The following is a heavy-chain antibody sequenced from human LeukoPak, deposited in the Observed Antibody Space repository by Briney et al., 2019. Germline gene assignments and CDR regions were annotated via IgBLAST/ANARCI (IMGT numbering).Heavy chain of an antibody. V-gene: IGHV1-18*01. Sequence: GASVKVSCKASGYTFTSYGISWVRQAPGQGLQWMGWISAYNGNTNYAQKLQGRVTMTTDTSTSTAYMELRSLRSDDTAVYYCASLKGVATIHDAFDIWGQGTMVTVSS. CDR3: ASLKGVATIHDAFDI. J-gene: IGHJ3*02. CDR1: GYTFTSYG. D-gene: IGHD5-12*01. CDR2: ISAYNGNT.